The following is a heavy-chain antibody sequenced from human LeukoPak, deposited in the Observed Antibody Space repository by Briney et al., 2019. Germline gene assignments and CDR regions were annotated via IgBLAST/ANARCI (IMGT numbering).Heavy chain of an antibody. V-gene: IGHV3-23*01. J-gene: IGHJ4*02. D-gene: IGHD3-10*01. CDR2: ITGSGDST. Sequence: TGGSLRLSCAASGFTFSSYAMSWVRRAPGQGLEWVSAITGSGDSTYYADSVKGRFTISRDNSKNTLYLQVNSLRGEDTAVYYCAKEVYYYGSGSPFDYRGQGTLVTVSS. CDR1: GFTFSSYA. CDR3: AKEVYYYGSGSPFDY.